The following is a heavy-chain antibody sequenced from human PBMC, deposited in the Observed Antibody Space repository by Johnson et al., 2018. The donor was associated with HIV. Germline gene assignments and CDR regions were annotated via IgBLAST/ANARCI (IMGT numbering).Heavy chain of an antibody. CDR2: ISWNRGSI. V-gene: IGHV3-9*01. CDR1: GFTFDDYA. CDR3: AKPKTGIDAFDI. Sequence: VQLVESGGGLVQPGRSLRLSCAASGFTFDDYAMHWVRQAPGKGLEWVSGISWNRGSIGSADSVKGRFTISRDNSKNTLYLQMNSLRVEDTAVYYCAKPKTGIDAFDIWGQGTMVTISS. J-gene: IGHJ3*02. D-gene: IGHD3-10*01.